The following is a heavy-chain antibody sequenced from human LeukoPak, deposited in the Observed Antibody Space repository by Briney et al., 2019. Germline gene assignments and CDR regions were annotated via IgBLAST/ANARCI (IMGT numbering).Heavy chain of an antibody. D-gene: IGHD3-22*01. CDR2: ISSSSSYI. CDR1: GFTVSSNY. J-gene: IGHJ4*02. V-gene: IGHV3-21*01. Sequence: GGSLRLSCAASGFTVSSNYMNWVRQAPGKGLEWVSSISSSSSYIYYADSVKGRFTISRDNAKNSLYLQMNSLRAEDTAVYYCARGHPNYYDSSGYYHFDYWGQGTLVTVSS. CDR3: ARGHPNYYDSSGYYHFDY.